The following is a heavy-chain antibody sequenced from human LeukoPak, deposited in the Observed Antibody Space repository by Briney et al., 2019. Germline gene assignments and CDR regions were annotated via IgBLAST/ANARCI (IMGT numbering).Heavy chain of an antibody. J-gene: IGHJ4*02. CDR2: IYYSGST. Sequence: SETLSLTCTVSGGSISSYYWSWIRQPPGKGLEWIGYIYYSGSTNYNPSLKSRVTISVDTSKNQFSLKLSSVTAADTAVYYCARGMTTNNYWGQGTLVIVSS. D-gene: IGHD4-17*01. V-gene: IGHV4-59*01. CDR1: GGSISSYY. CDR3: ARGMTTNNY.